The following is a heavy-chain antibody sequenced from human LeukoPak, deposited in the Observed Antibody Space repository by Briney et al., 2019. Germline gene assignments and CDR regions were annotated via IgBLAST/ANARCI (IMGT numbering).Heavy chain of an antibody. Sequence: SETLSLTCTVSGGSISSSSYYWGWIRQPPGKGLEWIGSIYYSGSTYYNPSLKSRVTISVDTSKKQVSLKLTSVTVADTAVYYCARETSQKGAHYMDVWGKGTTVTISS. J-gene: IGHJ6*03. D-gene: IGHD3-16*01. CDR3: ARETSQKGAHYMDV. V-gene: IGHV4-39*07. CDR1: GGSISSSSYY. CDR2: IYYSGST.